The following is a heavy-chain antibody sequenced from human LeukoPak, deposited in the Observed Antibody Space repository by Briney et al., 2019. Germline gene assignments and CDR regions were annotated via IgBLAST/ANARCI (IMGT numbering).Heavy chain of an antibody. CDR2: ISYDGSNK. CDR3: AKESMTTVTTLDYYYMDV. V-gene: IGHV3-30*18. D-gene: IGHD4-11*01. J-gene: IGHJ6*03. CDR1: GFTFSSYG. Sequence: GGSLRLSCAASGFTFSSYGMHWVRQAPGKGLEWVAVISYDGSNKYYADSVKGRFTISRDNSKNTLYLQMNSPRAEDTAVYYCAKESMTTVTTLDYYYMDVWGKGTTVTVSS.